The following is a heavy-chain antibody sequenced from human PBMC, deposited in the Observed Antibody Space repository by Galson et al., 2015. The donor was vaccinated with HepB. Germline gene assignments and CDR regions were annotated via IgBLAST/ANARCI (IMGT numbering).Heavy chain of an antibody. CDR3: AIDQLGSSWWDY. CDR2: IKQDGSEK. Sequence: SLRLSCAASGFTFSSSWMSWVRQAPGKGLEWVANIKQDGSEKYYVDSVKGRFTISRDNAKNSLYLQMNSLRAEDTAVYYCAIDQLGSSWWDYWGQGTLVTVSS. CDR1: GFTFSSSW. J-gene: IGHJ4*02. D-gene: IGHD6-13*01. V-gene: IGHV3-7*03.